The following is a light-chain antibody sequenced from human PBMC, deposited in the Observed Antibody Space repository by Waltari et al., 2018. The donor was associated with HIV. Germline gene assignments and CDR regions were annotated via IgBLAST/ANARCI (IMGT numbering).Light chain of an antibody. CDR2: YKSGSFN. J-gene: IGLJ2*01. Sequence: QAVLTQPSSLSASPGESDSLTCTFRSDMNVGPYRIYWYYQKLGVPPQFLLRYKSGSFNERGAGVPSRFSGSKDSSANSGILTISGVHSEDEADYHCMVWHNSAVFFGGGTKLTVL. CDR1: SDMNVGPYR. CDR3: MVWHNSAVF. V-gene: IGLV5-45*02.